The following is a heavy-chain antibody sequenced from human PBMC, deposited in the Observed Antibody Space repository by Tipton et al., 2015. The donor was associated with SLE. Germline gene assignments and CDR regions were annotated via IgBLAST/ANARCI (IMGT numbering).Heavy chain of an antibody. D-gene: IGHD3-22*01. J-gene: IGHJ4*02. CDR1: GGSLSGCY. V-gene: IGHV4-34*01. CDR2: INHSVSA. CDR3: ARAGDSSGYYYAY. Sequence: TLSLTCAVFGGSLSGCYWSWMRQLPGKGLEWIGEINHSVSANYNPSLKSRVTISVDTSKNQFSLKLTSVTAADTAMYYCARAGDSSGYYYAYWGQGTLVTVSS.